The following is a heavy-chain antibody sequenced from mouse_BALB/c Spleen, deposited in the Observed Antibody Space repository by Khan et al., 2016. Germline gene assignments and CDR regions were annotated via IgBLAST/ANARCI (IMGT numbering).Heavy chain of an antibody. CDR1: GCSLTGSG. CDR3: SSDYDGFAY. V-gene: IGHV2-6-7*01. J-gene: IGHJ3*01. CDR2: IWADGST. D-gene: IGHD2-12*01. Sequence: QVQLKESGPGLVAPSQSLSITCTVSGCSLTGSGVNWVRQPPGKGLEWLVKIWADGSTDYHSVLKSRVSTSMDNSMSQVVLKMNSLQTDETANYYCSSDYDGFAYWGQGTLVIVSA.